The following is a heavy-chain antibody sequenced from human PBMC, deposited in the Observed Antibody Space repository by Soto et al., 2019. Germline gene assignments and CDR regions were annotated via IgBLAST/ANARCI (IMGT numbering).Heavy chain of an antibody. V-gene: IGHV3-21*06. CDR1: GFTFTRYS. CDR3: ARESEDLTSNFDY. Sequence: GSLRLSGAASGFTFTRYSMNWVRQAPGKGLEWVSSISSTTNYIYYGDSMKGRFTISRDNAKNSLYLEMNSLRAEDTAVYYCARESEDLTSNFDYWGQGTLVTVSS. CDR2: ISSTTNYI. J-gene: IGHJ4*02.